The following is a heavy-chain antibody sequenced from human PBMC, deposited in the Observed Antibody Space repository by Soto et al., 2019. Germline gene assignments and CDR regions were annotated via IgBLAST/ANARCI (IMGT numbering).Heavy chain of an antibody. Sequence: GASVKVSCKASGYTFTGYYMHWVRQAPGQGPEWMGWINPNSGGTNYAQKFQGRVTMTRDTSISTAYMELSRLRSDDTAVYYCASDSSGVLWFGELLGYYGMDVWGQGTTVTVSS. V-gene: IGHV1-2*02. CDR1: GYTFTGYY. D-gene: IGHD3-10*01. CDR2: INPNSGGT. CDR3: ASDSSGVLWFGELLGYYGMDV. J-gene: IGHJ6*02.